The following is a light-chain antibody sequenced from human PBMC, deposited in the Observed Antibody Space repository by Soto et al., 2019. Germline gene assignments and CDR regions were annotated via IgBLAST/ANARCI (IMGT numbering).Light chain of an antibody. CDR1: QNISSW. CDR3: QHCKAFSPWT. CDR2: DAS. J-gene: IGKJ1*01. Sequence: DIQMTQSPSALSASVGDRVTITCRASQNISSWLAWYQQKPGKAPKSLIYDASSLESGVPSRLSGSGSGTEFTLTISNLQPDDSATYYCQHCKAFSPWTFGQGTKVEIK. V-gene: IGKV1-5*01.